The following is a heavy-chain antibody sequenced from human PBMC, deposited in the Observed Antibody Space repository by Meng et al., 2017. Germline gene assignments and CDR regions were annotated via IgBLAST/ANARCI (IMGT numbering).Heavy chain of an antibody. CDR3: GRAVLVVPAAALGDDAFDI. D-gene: IGHD2-2*01. J-gene: IGHJ3*02. CDR1: GFTVSSNY. CDR2: IYSGGST. V-gene: IGHV3-53*01. Sequence: GESLKISCAAPGFTVSSNYMSWVRQAPGKGLEWVSVIYSGGSTYYADSVKGRFTISRDNSKNTLYLQMNSLRAEDTAVYYCGRAVLVVPAAALGDDAFDIWGQGTMVTVSS.